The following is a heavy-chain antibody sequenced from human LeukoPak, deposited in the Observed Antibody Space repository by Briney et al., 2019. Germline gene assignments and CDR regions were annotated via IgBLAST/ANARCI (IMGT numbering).Heavy chain of an antibody. CDR2: IDHRGDT. J-gene: IGHJ4*03. D-gene: IGHD5-24*01. CDR3: ARGATISETGYFDF. CDR1: GGSFSRYY. V-gene: IGHV4-34*01. Sequence: SETLSLTCAVYGGSFSRYYWSWIRQPPGKGLEWIAEIDHRGDTNYNPSVKSRVTISVDTSKNQFSLKVRTLSAADTAVYYCARGATISETGYFDFWGQGTLVTVSS.